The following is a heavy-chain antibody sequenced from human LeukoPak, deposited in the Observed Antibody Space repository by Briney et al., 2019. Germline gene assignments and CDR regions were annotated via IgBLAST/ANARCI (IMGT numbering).Heavy chain of an antibody. D-gene: IGHD3-3*01. CDR3: ARGRIGRITIFGVVRFAAFDI. V-gene: IGHV4-34*01. CDR2: INHSGST. Sequence: SETLSLTCAVYGGSFSGYYWSWIRQPPGKGLEWIGEINHSGSTNYNPSLKSRVTISVDTSKNQFSLKLSSVTAADTAVYYCARGRIGRITIFGVVRFAAFDIWGQGTMVTVSS. CDR1: GGSFSGYY. J-gene: IGHJ3*02.